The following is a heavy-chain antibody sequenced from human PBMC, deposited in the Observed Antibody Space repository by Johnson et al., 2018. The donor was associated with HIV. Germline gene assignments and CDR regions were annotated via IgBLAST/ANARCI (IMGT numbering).Heavy chain of an antibody. D-gene: IGHD6-13*01. J-gene: IGHJ3*02. V-gene: IGHV3-30*04. Sequence: VQLVESGGGVVQPGRSLRLSCAASGFTFSSYAMHWVRQAPGKGLEWVAVISYDGSNKYYADSVKGRFTISRDNAKNTLYLQINSLRAEDTAVYYCARASTLVAFDIWGQGTMVTVSS. CDR2: ISYDGSNK. CDR1: GFTFSSYA. CDR3: ARASTLVAFDI.